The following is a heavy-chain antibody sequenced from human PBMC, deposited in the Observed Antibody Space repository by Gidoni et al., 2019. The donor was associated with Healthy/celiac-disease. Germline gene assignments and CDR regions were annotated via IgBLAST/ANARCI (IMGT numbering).Heavy chain of an antibody. CDR1: GFTFDDYA. CDR2: ISWNSGSI. J-gene: IGHJ4*02. D-gene: IGHD3-10*01. CDR3: ARRGYGSGSYYNDY. Sequence: EVQLVESGGGLVQPGRSLRLSCAASGFTFDDYAMHWVRQAPGKGLEWVSGISWNSGSIGYADSVKGRFTISRDNAKNSLYLQMNSLRAEDTALYYCARRGYGSGSYYNDYWGQGTLVTVSS. V-gene: IGHV3-9*01.